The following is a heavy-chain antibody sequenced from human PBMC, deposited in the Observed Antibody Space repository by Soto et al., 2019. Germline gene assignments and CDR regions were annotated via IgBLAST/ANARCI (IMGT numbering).Heavy chain of an antibody. D-gene: IGHD4-17*01. Sequence: AAVKVSCKASGYTFSSYGISWVRQAPGQGLEGMGWISAYNGNTNYAQKLQGRVTMTTDTSTSTAYMELRSLRSDDTAVYYCARDLAKRYYGDYDYWGHGTLVTVSS. V-gene: IGHV1-18*04. CDR1: GYTFSSYG. J-gene: IGHJ4*01. CDR3: ARDLAKRYYGDYDY. CDR2: ISAYNGNT.